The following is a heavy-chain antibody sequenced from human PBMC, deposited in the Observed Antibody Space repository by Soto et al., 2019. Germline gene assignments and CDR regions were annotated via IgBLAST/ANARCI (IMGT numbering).Heavy chain of an antibody. CDR3: AKDPESSSWYTAFDI. CDR2: ITCSGSNK. V-gene: IGHV3-30*18. Sequence: PGGSLSLSCAASGFTFSSYGMHWVRQAPGKGLEWVSVITCSGSNKYYADSVKGRFTISRDNSKNTLYLQMNSLRAEDTAVYYCAKDPESSSWYTAFDIWGQGTMVTVSS. CDR1: GFTFSSYG. J-gene: IGHJ3*02. D-gene: IGHD6-13*01.